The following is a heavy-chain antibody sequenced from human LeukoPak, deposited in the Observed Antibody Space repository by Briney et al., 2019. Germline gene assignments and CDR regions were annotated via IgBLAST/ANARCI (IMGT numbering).Heavy chain of an antibody. D-gene: IGHD3-10*01. CDR2: INPNSGGT. Sequence: ASVKVSCKASGYTFIGYYTHWVRQAPGQGLEWMGWINPNSGGTNYAQKFQGRVTMTRDTSISTAYMELSRLRSDDTAVYYCARDKLGVTYSLNWFDPWGQGTLVTVSS. J-gene: IGHJ5*02. V-gene: IGHV1-2*02. CDR3: ARDKLGVTYSLNWFDP. CDR1: GYTFIGYY.